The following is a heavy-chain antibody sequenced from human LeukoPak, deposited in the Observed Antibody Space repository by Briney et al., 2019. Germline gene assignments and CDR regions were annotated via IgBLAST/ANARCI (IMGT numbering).Heavy chain of an antibody. J-gene: IGHJ6*04. D-gene: IGHD3-10*02. Sequence: GGSLRLSCAASGFTFSSYGMHWVRQAPGKGLEWVSYISSSGSTIYYADSVRGRFTISRDNAKNSLYLQMNSLRAEDTAVYYCAELGITMIGGVWGKGTTVTISS. CDR2: ISSSGSTI. CDR1: GFTFSSYG. V-gene: IGHV3-48*04. CDR3: AELGITMIGGV.